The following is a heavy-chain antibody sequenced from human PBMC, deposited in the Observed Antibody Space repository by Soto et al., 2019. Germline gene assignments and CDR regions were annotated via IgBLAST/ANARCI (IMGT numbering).Heavy chain of an antibody. Sequence: QVQLVQSGAEVKKPGSSVKVSCKASGGTFSSYTISWVRQAPGQGLEWMGRIIPILGIANYAQKFQGRVTITADKSKSTAYMELSSLRSEDTAVYFCGNTLAGVLFYFDFWGQGTLVTVSS. CDR1: GGTFSSYT. D-gene: IGHD2-2*02. V-gene: IGHV1-69*02. CDR3: GNTLAGVLFYFDF. J-gene: IGHJ4*02. CDR2: IIPILGIA.